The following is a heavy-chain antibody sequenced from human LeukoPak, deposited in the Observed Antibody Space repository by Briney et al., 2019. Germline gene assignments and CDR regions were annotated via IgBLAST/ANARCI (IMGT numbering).Heavy chain of an antibody. Sequence: PSETLSLTCTVSGASINSHYWSWIRQPPGKGLEWIGHSFYSGSTNYSPSLKSRVTISVDTSKNQFSLKLSSVTAADTAVYYCAGTGIAAAGERDYWGQGTLVTVSS. CDR1: GASINSHY. V-gene: IGHV4-59*11. CDR3: AGTGIAAAGERDY. CDR2: SFYSGST. J-gene: IGHJ4*02. D-gene: IGHD6-13*01.